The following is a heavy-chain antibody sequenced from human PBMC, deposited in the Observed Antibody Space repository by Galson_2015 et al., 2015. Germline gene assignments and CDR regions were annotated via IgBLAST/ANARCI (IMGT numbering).Heavy chain of an antibody. D-gene: IGHD1-26*01. Sequence: SLRLSCAASGFTVSSNYMSWVRQAPGKGLEWVSVIYSGGSTYYADSVKGRFTISRGNSKNTLYLQMNSLRAEDTAVYYCARVSKLRGMDVWGQGTTVTVSS. V-gene: IGHV3-53*01. J-gene: IGHJ6*02. CDR2: IYSGGST. CDR3: ARVSKLRGMDV. CDR1: GFTVSSNY.